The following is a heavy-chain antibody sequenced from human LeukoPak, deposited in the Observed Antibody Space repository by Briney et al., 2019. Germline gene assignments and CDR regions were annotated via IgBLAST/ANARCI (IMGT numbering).Heavy chain of an antibody. CDR2: IYFRGST. V-gene: IGHV4-59*01. CDR3: ARGQYNYYYYMDV. CDR1: GGSISSFY. Sequence: PSETLSLTCTVSGGSISSFYWSWIRQPPGKGREWIGYIYFRGSTKYNPSLKSRVTISADTFKNQFSLKLRSVTAADTAVYYCARGQYNYYYYMDVWGKGTTVTVSS. J-gene: IGHJ6*03.